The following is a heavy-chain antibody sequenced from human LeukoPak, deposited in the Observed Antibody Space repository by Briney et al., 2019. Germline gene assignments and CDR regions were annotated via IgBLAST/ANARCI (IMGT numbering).Heavy chain of an antibody. D-gene: IGHD3-3*01. J-gene: IGHJ3*02. CDR2: INPSGGST. CDR1: GYTFTSYY. Sequence: ASVKVSCKASGYTFTSYYMHWVRQAPGQGLEWMGIINPSGGSTSYAQKFQGRVTMTRDTSTSTVYMELSSLRSEDTAVYYCARGGGGITIFGVVINSRHDAFDIWGQGTMVTVSS. CDR3: ARGGGGITIFGVVINSRHDAFDI. V-gene: IGHV1-46*01.